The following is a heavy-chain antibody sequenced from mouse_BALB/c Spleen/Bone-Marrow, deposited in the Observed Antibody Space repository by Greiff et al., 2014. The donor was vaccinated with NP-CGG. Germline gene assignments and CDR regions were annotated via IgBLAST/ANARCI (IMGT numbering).Heavy chain of an antibody. Sequence: VQLQQSGAELVRPGTAVNVSCKASGYAFTNYLIEWVKQSPGRGLEWIGVINPGSGGANYNEKFKGKATLTADKSSSTAYMQLSSLTSDDSAVYFCARFGRYYCDYWGQGTTLTVSS. CDR2: INPGSGGA. CDR3: ARFGRYYCDY. CDR1: GYAFTNYL. J-gene: IGHJ2*01. V-gene: IGHV1-54*01.